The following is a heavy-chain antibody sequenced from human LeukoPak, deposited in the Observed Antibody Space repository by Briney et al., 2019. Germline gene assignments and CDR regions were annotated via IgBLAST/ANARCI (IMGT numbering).Heavy chain of an antibody. CDR2: ISINGGST. Sequence: PGGSLRLSCSVSGFTFSSYAMHWVRQAPGKGLEYVSVISINGGSTAYADSVRGRSTISRDNSKQTLYLQMSSLRAEDTAVYYCVKDYRSWGRDYWGQGTLVTVSS. D-gene: IGHD3-16*01. CDR1: GFTFSSYA. J-gene: IGHJ4*01. V-gene: IGHV3-64D*09. CDR3: VKDYRSWGRDY.